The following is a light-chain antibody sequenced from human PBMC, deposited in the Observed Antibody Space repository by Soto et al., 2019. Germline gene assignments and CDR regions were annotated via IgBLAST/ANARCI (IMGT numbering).Light chain of an antibody. V-gene: IGLV2-14*03. Sequence: QSALTQPASGSGSPGKSITISCTGTSRDVGAYDYVSWYLQYPDKAPQLLIYYVDHRPSGVSSRFSGSKSGNTASLTISGLQAEDEGDYYCCSYADGSIYFFGTGTKVTVL. CDR3: CSYADGSIYF. CDR2: YVD. J-gene: IGLJ1*01. CDR1: SRDVGAYDY.